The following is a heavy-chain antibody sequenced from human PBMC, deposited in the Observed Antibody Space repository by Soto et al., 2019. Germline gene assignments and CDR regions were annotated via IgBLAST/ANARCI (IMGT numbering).Heavy chain of an antibody. Sequence: SETLSLTCTAAGSDITTYYGSWLRQAPGKGLEWIGHIYDTGSTTYNPSLKSRVTTSVDTTNKQFSLRLASVTAADTAVYFCARCPIDHNWFDPWGQGTLVTVSS. V-gene: IGHV4-59*01. CDR2: IYDTGST. CDR1: GSDITTYY. J-gene: IGHJ5*02. D-gene: IGHD3-9*01. CDR3: ARCPIDHNWFDP.